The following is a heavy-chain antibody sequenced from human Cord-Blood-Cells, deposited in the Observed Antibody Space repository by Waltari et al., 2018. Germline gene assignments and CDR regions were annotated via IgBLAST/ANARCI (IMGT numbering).Heavy chain of an antibody. CDR1: GYSISSGYY. V-gene: IGHV4-38-2*02. CDR3: ARINYDFWSGYYTVGAFDY. Sequence: QVQLQESGPGLVKPSETLSLTCTVSGYSISSGYYWGWIRQPPGKGLAWIGSIYHSGSTYYNQSLKSRVTISVDTSKNQFSLKLSSVTAADTAVYYCARINYDFWSGYYTVGAFDYWGQGTLVTVSS. J-gene: IGHJ4*02. CDR2: IYHSGST. D-gene: IGHD3-3*01.